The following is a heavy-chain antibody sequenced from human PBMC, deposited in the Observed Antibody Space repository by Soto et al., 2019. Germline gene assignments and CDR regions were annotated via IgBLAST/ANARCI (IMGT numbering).Heavy chain of an antibody. CDR1: GFPFSSRA. V-gene: IGHV3-23*01. CDR2: ISGSGTIT. Sequence: EVQLLESGGGLVQPGGSLRLSCAASGFPFSSRAMSWVRQVPGKGLEWVSAISGSGTITYYADSVKGRFTISRDTSKNTLYLQMNILRADDTAVYYCAEWARYCSGADCRAWGQGTLVTVSS. J-gene: IGHJ5*02. D-gene: IGHD2-15*01. CDR3: AEWARYCSGADCRA.